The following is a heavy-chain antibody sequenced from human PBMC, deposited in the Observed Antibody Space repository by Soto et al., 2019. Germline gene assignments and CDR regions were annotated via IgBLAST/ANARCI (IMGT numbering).Heavy chain of an antibody. CDR2: IYYSGTT. CDR3: AASCVACGGFNYYGMDV. CDR1: GGSISSGGYY. J-gene: IGHJ6*02. D-gene: IGHD2-21*01. Sequence: QVQLQESGPGLVKPSQTLSLTCTVSGGSISSGGYYWYWIRQHPGKGLEWIGYIYYSGTTYYNPSLKSRVTISVAASKNQFSLKQSSVAAADTAVYYCAASCVACGGFNYYGMDVWGQGTTVTVSS. V-gene: IGHV4-31*03.